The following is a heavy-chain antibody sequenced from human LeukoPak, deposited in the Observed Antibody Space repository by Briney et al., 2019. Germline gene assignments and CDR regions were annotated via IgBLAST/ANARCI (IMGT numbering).Heavy chain of an antibody. V-gene: IGHV3-9*01. CDR3: AKAIGRAITMVRGVIITSAFDI. J-gene: IGHJ4*02. Sequence: GGSLRLSCAASGFTFDDYAMHWVRQAPGKGLEWVSGISWNSGSIGYADSVKGRFSTSRDNAKNSLYLQMNSLRAEDTALYYCAKAIGRAITMVRGVIITSAFDIWGQGTLVTVSS. D-gene: IGHD3-10*01. CDR2: ISWNSGSI. CDR1: GFTFDDYA.